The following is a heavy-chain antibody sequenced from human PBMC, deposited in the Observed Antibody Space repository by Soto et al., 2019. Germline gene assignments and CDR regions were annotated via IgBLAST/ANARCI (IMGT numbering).Heavy chain of an antibody. V-gene: IGHV4-39*01. CDR3: ARHGITGSYYDAFDF. Sequence: GKWLEWIAIFKYSGTTFYTPSLNSRVTFSVDTSKNHFALKLSSVTAAETAVYYCARHGITGSYYDAFDFSAQGSMVIVSS. CDR2: FKYSGTT. J-gene: IGHJ3*01. D-gene: IGHD1-26*01.